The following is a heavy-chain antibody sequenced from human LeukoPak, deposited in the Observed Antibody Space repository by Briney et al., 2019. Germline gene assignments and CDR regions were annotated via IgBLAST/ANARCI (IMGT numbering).Heavy chain of an antibody. J-gene: IGHJ4*02. CDR3: MPLQNIILVQGLHVAY. D-gene: IGHD3-10*01. V-gene: IGHV3-64D*06. CDR2: ISGNGGRT. Sequence: GGSLRLSCSASGFTFMSSTMHWVRQAPGKGLEYVSAISGNGGRTYYADSVKGRFTISRDNSNNMVYLQMSSLRAEDTAVYYCMPLQNIILVQGLHVAYWGQGTRVTVSS. CDR1: GFTFMSST.